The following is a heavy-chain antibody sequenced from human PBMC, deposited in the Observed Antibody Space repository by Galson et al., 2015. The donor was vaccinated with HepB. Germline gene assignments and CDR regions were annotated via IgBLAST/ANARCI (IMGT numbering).Heavy chain of an antibody. J-gene: IGHJ4*02. CDR2: ISYEGSSQ. V-gene: IGHV3-30*04. CDR1: GFTFGFYA. Sequence: SLRLSCAASGFTFGFYAMHWVRQAPGTGLEWVAVISYEGSSQKYADSVKGRFTISRDNSKNTLYLQMNSLRPEDTAIYYCAKDHYRQWPAPFYLDSWGQGALVTVSS. CDR3: AKDHYRQWPAPFYLDS. D-gene: IGHD6-19*01.